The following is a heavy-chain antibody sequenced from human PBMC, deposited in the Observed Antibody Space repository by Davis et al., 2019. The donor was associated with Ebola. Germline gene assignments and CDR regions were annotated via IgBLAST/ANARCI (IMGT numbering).Heavy chain of an antibody. V-gene: IGHV4-59*01. J-gene: IGHJ4*02. CDR1: GGSISSYY. Sequence: PGGSLRLSCTVSGGSISSYYWSWIRQPPGKGLEWIGYIYYSGSTNYNPSLKSRVTISVDTSKNQFSLKLSSVTAADTAVYYWARWGGGSYWGDYFDYWGQGTLVTVSS. D-gene: IGHD1-26*01. CDR2: IYYSGST. CDR3: ARWGGGSYWGDYFDY.